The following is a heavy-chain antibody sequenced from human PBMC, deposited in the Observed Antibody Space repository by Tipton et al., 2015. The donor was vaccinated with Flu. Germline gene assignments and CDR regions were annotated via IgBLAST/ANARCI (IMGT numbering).Heavy chain of an antibody. Sequence: TLSLTCTVSGGSVSSGSYYWSWIRQPPGKGLEWIGYIYYSGSTNYNPSLKSRVTISVDTSKNQFSLKLSSVTAADTAVYYCARDRIGPLGPRYYYYGMDVWGQGTTVTVSS. CDR3: ARDRIGPLGPRYYYYGMDV. J-gene: IGHJ6*02. V-gene: IGHV4-61*01. D-gene: IGHD7-27*01. CDR2: IYYSGST. CDR1: GGSVSSGSYY.